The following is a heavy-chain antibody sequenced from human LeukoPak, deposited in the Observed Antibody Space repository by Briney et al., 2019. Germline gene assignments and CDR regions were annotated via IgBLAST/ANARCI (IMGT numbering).Heavy chain of an antibody. Sequence: GGSLRLSCATSGFTFNNYPMHWVRQAPGKGLEWVSAISGGGGDRFYADSVKGRFTISRDNSKNTLYLQMSSLRVEDTAVYYCGKAEAGAYYFDYWGQGTLVTVSS. CDR3: GKAEAGAYYFDY. CDR1: GFTFNNYP. J-gene: IGHJ4*02. D-gene: IGHD6-19*01. CDR2: ISGGGGDR. V-gene: IGHV3-23*01.